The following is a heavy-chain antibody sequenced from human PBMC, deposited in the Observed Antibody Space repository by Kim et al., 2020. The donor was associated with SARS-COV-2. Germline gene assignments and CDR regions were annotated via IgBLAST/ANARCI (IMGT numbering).Heavy chain of an antibody. CDR3: ARDPYFSSSSPGGMDV. D-gene: IGHD6-6*01. CDR2: IYHSGST. J-gene: IGHJ6*04. CDR1: GGSISSSNW. Sequence: SETLSLTCAVSGGSISSSNWWSWVRQPPGKGLKWIGEIYHSGSTYYNPSLNSRVTISVDKSKNQFSLKLSSVTAADTAVYYCARDPYFSSSSPGGMDVWGKGTTVTVSS. V-gene: IGHV4-4*02.